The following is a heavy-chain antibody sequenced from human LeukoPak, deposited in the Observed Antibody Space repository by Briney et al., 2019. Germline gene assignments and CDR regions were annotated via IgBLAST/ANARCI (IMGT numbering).Heavy chain of an antibody. Sequence: GGSLRLSCAGSGFTFNTYAMTWVRQAPGKGLEWVSTISGNSGSAYYADSVKGRFTISRDNSKNTLYLQMNSLRAEDTAVYYCAKESLVATIRDYYYGMGVWGQGTTVTVSS. CDR3: AKESLVATIRDYYYGMGV. V-gene: IGHV3-23*01. CDR2: ISGNSGSA. D-gene: IGHD5-12*01. J-gene: IGHJ6*02. CDR1: GFTFNTYA.